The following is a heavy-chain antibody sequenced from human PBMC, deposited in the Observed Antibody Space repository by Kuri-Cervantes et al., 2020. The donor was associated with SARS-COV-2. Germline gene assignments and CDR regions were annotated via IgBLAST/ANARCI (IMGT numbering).Heavy chain of an antibody. CDR2: INHTGSA. D-gene: IGHD4-11*01. J-gene: IGHJ5*02. Sequence: SETLSLTCGVYGGSFSDYYWTWIRQPPMKGLEWIGEINHTGSATYNPSLKSRVTISVDRSKNQFSLKLSSVTAADTAVYYCARRINYWWFDPWGQGTLVTVSS. CDR3: ARRINYWWFDP. V-gene: IGHV4-34*01. CDR1: GGSFSDYY.